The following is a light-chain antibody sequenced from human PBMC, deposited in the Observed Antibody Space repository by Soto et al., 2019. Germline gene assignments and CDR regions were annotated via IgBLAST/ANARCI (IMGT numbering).Light chain of an antibody. CDR3: ATWDDTLNGRV. CDR2: SDN. J-gene: IGLJ3*02. Sequence: QSVVTQPPSASGTPGQRVTISCSGSSSNIGSNSVNWYHQVAGTAPKLLIHSDNQRPSGVPDRFSGSKSGTSASLAISGLHSGDEADYYCATWDDTLNGRVFGGGTKLTVL. V-gene: IGLV1-44*01. CDR1: SSNIGSNS.